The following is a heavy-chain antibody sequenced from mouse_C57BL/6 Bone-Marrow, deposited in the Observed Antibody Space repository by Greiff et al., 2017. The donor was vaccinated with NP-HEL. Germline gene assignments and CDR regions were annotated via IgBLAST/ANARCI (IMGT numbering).Heavy chain of an antibody. J-gene: IGHJ2*01. Sequence: EVQLVESGGGLVKPGGSLKLSCAASGFTFSSYAMSWVRQTPEKRLEWVATISDGGSYTYYPDNVKGRFTISRDNAKNNLYLQMRHLKSEDTAMYYCARGPGPTVVFDYWGQGTTLTVSS. CDR1: GFTFSSYA. V-gene: IGHV5-4*01. CDR3: ARGPGPTVVFDY. D-gene: IGHD1-1*01. CDR2: ISDGGSYT.